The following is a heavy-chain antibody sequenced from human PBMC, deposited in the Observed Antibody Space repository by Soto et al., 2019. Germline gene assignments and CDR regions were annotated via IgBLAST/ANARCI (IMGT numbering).Heavy chain of an antibody. CDR1: GVTFSSYG. D-gene: IGHD3-10*01. CDR3: ARDTALAMVRIYYGMDV. V-gene: IGHV3-33*01. J-gene: IGHJ6*02. Sequence: QVQPVESGGGVVQPGTSLRLSCAASGVTFSSYGTHWVRQTPAKGLERVAVIGYDGSNTDYADAVKGRFTISTDNSKNTLYLQMNSRRAEDTPVYYCARDTALAMVRIYYGMDVWGQGTTVTASS. CDR2: IGYDGSNT.